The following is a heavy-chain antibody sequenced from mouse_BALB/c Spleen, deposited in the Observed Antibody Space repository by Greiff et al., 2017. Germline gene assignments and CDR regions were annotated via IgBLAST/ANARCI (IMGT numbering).Heavy chain of an antibody. CDR3: ARDEGYGNYQGAMDY. J-gene: IGHJ4*01. V-gene: IGHV5-9-4*01. CDR1: GFTFSSYA. CDR2: ISSGGSYT. D-gene: IGHD2-1*01. Sequence: EVQVVESGGGLVKPGGSLKLSCAASGFTFSSYAMSWVRQSPEKRLEWVAEISSGGSYTYYPDTVTGRFTISRDNAKNTLYLEMSSLRSEDTAMYYCARDEGYGNYQGAMDYWGQGTSVTVSS.